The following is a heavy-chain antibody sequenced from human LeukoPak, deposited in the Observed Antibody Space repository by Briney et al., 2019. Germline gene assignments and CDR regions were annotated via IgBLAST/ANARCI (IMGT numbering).Heavy chain of an antibody. Sequence: SETLSLTCTVSGGSISSSSYYWGWIRQPPGKGLEWIGSIYYSGSTYYNPSLKSRVTISVDTSKNQFSLKLSSVTAADTAVYYCARGVWGSYRYPIRFDYWGQGTLVTVSS. CDR3: ARGVWGSYRYPIRFDY. V-gene: IGHV4-39*07. CDR2: IYYSGST. D-gene: IGHD3-16*02. CDR1: GGSISSSSYY. J-gene: IGHJ4*02.